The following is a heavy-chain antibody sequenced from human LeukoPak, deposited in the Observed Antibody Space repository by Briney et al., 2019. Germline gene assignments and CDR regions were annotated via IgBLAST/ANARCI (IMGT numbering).Heavy chain of an antibody. D-gene: IGHD3-22*01. J-gene: IGHJ4*02. CDR2: ISTSSSYI. CDR3: ARGQIYYDGSGFDY. Sequence: GGSLRLSCAASGFTFSSYEMNWVRQAPGKGLEWVSSISTSSSYIYFADSVKGRFTISRDNAKNSLSLQMNSLRADDTAVYYCARGQIYYDGSGFDYWGQGTLVTVSS. CDR1: GFTFSSYE. V-gene: IGHV3-21*01.